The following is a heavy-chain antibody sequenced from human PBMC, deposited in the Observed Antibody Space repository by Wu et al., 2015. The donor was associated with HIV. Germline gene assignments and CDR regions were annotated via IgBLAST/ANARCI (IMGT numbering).Heavy chain of an antibody. V-gene: IGHV1-69*12. D-gene: IGHD6-13*01. Sequence: QVQLVQSGAEVKKPGSSVKVSCKASGGTFSSYAISWVRQAPGQGLEWMGGIIPIFGTANYAQKFQGRVTITADESTSTAYMELSSLRSEDTAVYYCARRPRTYSSSWYSDYYYMDVWGKGDPRSPVSS. CDR2: IIPIFGTA. CDR3: ARRPRTYSSSWYSDYYYMDV. J-gene: IGHJ6*03. CDR1: GGTFSSYA.